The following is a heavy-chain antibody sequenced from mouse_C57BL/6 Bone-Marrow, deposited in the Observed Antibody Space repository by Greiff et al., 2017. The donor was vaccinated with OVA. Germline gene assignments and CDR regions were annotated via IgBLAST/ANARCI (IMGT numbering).Heavy chain of an antibody. Sequence: DVKLVESGGDLVKPGGSLKLSCAASGFTFSSYGMSWVRQTPDKRLEWVATISSGGSYTYYPDSVKGRFTISRDNAKNTLYLQRSSLKSEDTAMYYCARRATVEAWFAYWGQGTLVTVSA. J-gene: IGHJ3*01. D-gene: IGHD1-1*01. V-gene: IGHV5-6*02. CDR3: ARRATVEAWFAY. CDR1: GFTFSSYG. CDR2: ISSGGSYT.